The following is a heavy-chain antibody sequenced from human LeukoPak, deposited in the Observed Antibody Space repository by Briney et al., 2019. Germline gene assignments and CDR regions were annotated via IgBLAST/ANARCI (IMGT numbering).Heavy chain of an antibody. J-gene: IGHJ3*02. CDR1: GFTSDDYA. CDR3: AKGYGSGTDDAFDI. CDR2: ISWDGGST. V-gene: IGHV3-43D*04. Sequence: GGSLRLSCAASGFTSDDYAMDWVRQAPGKGLEWVSLISWDGGSTYYADSVKGRFTISTDNSKNSLYLQMNSLRAEDTALYYCAKGYGSGTDDAFDIWGQGTMVTVSS. D-gene: IGHD3-10*01.